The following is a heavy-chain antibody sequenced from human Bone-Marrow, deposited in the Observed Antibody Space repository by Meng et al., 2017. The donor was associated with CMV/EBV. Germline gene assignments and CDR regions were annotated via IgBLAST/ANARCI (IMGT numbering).Heavy chain of an antibody. J-gene: IGHJ5*02. CDR3: ARVVGYCSSTSCYDWFDP. CDR1: GGTFSSYA. V-gene: IGHV1-69*10. Sequence: SVKVSCKASGGTFSSYAISWVRQAPGQGLEWMGGIIPILGIANYAQKFQGRVTITADKSTSTAYMELSSLRSEDTAVYYCARVVGYCSSTSCYDWFDPWGQGTLVTGSS. D-gene: IGHD2-2*01. CDR2: IIPILGIA.